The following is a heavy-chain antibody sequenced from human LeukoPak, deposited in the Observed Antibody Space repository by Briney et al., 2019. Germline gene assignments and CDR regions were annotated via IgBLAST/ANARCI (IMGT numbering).Heavy chain of an antibody. Sequence: GGSLRLSCAASGFTFSSYSMNWVRQAPGKGLEWVSAISGSGGSTYYADSVKGRFTISRDNSKNTLYLQMNSLRAEDTAVYYCAKGPGDEPDYWGQGTLVTVSS. CDR1: GFTFSSYS. V-gene: IGHV3-23*01. D-gene: IGHD2-21*01. J-gene: IGHJ4*02. CDR3: AKGPGDEPDY. CDR2: ISGSGGST.